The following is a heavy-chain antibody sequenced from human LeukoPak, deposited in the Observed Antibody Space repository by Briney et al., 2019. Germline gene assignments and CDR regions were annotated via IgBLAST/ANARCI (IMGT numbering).Heavy chain of an antibody. V-gene: IGHV3-30*02. J-gene: IGHJ3*02. CDR3: AKVGYEGAFDI. CDR2: IRYDGSNE. Sequence: GGSLRLSCAASGFTFSSYGMHWVRQAPGKGLGWVAFIRYDGSNEYYADSVKGRFTISRDNSKNTLYLQMNSLRAEDTAAYYCAKVGYEGAFDIWGQGTMVTVSS. CDR1: GFTFSSYG. D-gene: IGHD5-12*01.